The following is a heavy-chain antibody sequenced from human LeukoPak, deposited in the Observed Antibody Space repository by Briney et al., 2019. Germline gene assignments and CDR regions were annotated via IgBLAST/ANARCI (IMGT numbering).Heavy chain of an antibody. V-gene: IGHV3-7*01. D-gene: IGHD1-14*01. Sequence: PGGSLRLSRAASGFLFSRYWMSWVRQAPGKGLEWVANIKEDGSEKYYVESMKGRFTISRDNVKNSLYLRINSLRAEDTAVYYCARDSFETDIDYWGQGTLVTVSS. CDR1: GFLFSRYW. CDR2: IKEDGSEK. J-gene: IGHJ4*02. CDR3: ARDSFETDIDY.